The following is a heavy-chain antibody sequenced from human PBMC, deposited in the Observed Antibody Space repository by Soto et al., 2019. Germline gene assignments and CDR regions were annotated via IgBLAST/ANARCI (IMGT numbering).Heavy chain of an antibody. D-gene: IGHD5-12*01. CDR3: ARERDGYPAEIDFDY. CDR1: GGTFSSYA. Sequence: ASVKVSGKACGGTFSSYAISWLRQAPGQGLEWMGGISAYNGNTNYAQKLQGRVTMTTDTSTSTAYMELRSLRSDDTAVYYCARERDGYPAEIDFDYWGQGTLVTVSS. V-gene: IGHV1-18*01. J-gene: IGHJ4*02. CDR2: ISAYNGNT.